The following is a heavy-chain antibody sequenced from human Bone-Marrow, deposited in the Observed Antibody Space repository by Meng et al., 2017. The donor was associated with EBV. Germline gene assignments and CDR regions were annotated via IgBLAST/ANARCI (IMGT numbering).Heavy chain of an antibody. CDR2: ISGSGGST. CDR1: GFTFSSYA. Sequence: GGCFVQPGESLTLSFAASGFTFSSYAQSRVRQAPGKGLEWVSAISGSGGSTYYADSVKGRFTISRDNSKNTLYLQMNSLRAEDTAVYYCASHRGYWGQGTLVTVSS. CDR3: ASHRGY. V-gene: IGHV3-23*01. D-gene: IGHD1-14*01. J-gene: IGHJ4*02.